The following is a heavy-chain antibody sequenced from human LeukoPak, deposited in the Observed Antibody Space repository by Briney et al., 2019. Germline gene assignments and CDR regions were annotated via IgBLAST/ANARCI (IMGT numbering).Heavy chain of an antibody. D-gene: IGHD2/OR15-2a*01. CDR2: IKQDGSEK. J-gene: IGHJ6*03. CDR3: ARGVKIAGYYYFYMDV. CDR1: GFTFSTYW. V-gene: IGHV3-7*01. Sequence: SGGSLRLSCVCSGFTFSTYWMSWVRQAPGNGLEWVAHIKQDGSEKYYVYSVKCLFTISRDDDKNTLFLQVNSLRAEDTAVYNCARGVKIAGYYYFYMDVWGKGTTVIVSS.